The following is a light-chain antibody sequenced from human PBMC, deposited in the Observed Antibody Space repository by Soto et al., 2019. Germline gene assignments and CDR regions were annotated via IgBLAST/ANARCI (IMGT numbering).Light chain of an antibody. V-gene: IGLV1-47*01. CDR3: AAWDDSLSGGV. J-gene: IGLJ7*01. Sequence: QAVVTQPPSASGTPGQRVTISCSGSSSNIGSNYVYWYQQLPGTAPRLLIYRNNQRPSGVPDRFSDSKSGTSASLAISGLRSEDEGDYYCAAWDDSLSGGVFGGGTQLTVL. CDR2: RNN. CDR1: SSNIGSNY.